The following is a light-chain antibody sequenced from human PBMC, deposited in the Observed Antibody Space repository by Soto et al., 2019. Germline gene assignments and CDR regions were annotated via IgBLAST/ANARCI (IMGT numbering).Light chain of an antibody. CDR3: AAWDDSLSGVV. CDR1: ISSLGSNF. CDR2: RNN. J-gene: IGLJ3*02. V-gene: IGLV1-47*01. Sequence: QSVLTQPPSASGTPGQTVTISCSGSISSLGSNFVFWYQQLPGAAPKLLISRNNQRPSGVPDRFSGSKSGTSASLAISGLRSEDEADYHCAAWDDSLSGVVFGGGTKLTVL.